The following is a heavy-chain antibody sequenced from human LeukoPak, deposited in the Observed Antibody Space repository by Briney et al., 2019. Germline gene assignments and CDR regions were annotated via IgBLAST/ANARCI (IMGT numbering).Heavy chain of an antibody. D-gene: IGHD2-8*02. CDR3: ARDLSTKYCIDY. CDR1: GFNFSSYA. CDR2: ISYDGRNK. Sequence: GGSLRISCAASGFNFSSYAIHWVRQAPGKGLEGLTFISYDGRNKYYADSVKGRFTISRDNSKNTLYLQMSSLRAEDTAVYYCARDLSTKYCIDYWGQGILVTVSS. V-gene: IGHV3-30-3*01. J-gene: IGHJ4*02.